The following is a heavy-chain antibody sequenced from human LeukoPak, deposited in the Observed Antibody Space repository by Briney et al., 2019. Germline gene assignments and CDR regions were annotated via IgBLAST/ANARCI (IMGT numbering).Heavy chain of an antibody. CDR3: ARLYYDSSGYYSSPDDY. CDR2: INPNSGGT. Sequence: ASVKVSCKAFGYVFTDYYMHWVRQAPGQELGWMGRINPNSGGTNYAQKFQGRVTMTRDTSISTAYMELSRLRSDDTAVYYCARLYYDSSGYYSSPDDYWGQGTLVTVSS. V-gene: IGHV1/OR15-1*04. J-gene: IGHJ4*02. CDR1: GYVFTDYY. D-gene: IGHD3-22*01.